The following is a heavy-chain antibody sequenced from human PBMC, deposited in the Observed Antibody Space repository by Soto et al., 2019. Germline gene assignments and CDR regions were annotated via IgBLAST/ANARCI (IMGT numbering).Heavy chain of an antibody. J-gene: IGHJ6*02. Sequence: QVQLVQSGAEVKKPGSSVKVSCKASGGTFSSYAISWVRQAPGQGLEWMGGIIPIFGTADYAQKFQGRVTITGDESTSNTYMELSSLRSEDTAVYYCASHSGSSPEGRYYYRMDVWGQGTTVTVSS. V-gene: IGHV1-69*12. D-gene: IGHD1-26*01. CDR1: GGTFSSYA. CDR3: ASHSGSSPEGRYYYRMDV. CDR2: IIPIFGTA.